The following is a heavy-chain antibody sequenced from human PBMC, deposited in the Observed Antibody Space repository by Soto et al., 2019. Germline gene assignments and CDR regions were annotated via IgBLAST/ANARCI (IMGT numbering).Heavy chain of an antibody. CDR1: GGSISSGDYY. Sequence: SETLSLTCTVSGGSISSGDYYWSWIRQPPGKGLEWIGYIYYSGSTYYNPSLKSRVTISVDTSKNQFSLKLSSVTAADTAVYYCARVAGYSNSDNWLDHWGQGTLVT. CDR2: IYYSGST. J-gene: IGHJ5*02. V-gene: IGHV4-30-4*01. D-gene: IGHD4-4*01. CDR3: ARVAGYSNSDNWLDH.